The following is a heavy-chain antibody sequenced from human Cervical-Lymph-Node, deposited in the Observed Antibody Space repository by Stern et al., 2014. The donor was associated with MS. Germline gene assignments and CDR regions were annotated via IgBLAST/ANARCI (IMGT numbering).Heavy chain of an antibody. CDR2: ISFDGREK. J-gene: IGHJ4*02. D-gene: IGHD2/OR15-2a*01. V-gene: IGHV3-30*18. CDR3: AKMFSKDDY. Sequence: QVQLVESGGGVVQPGRSVRLTCAASGFTFSSFGMYWVRQAPGKGLEWVAVISFDGREKYYTESVKGRFTISRDNSKNTLYLQMNSLRAEDTAVYYCAKMFSKDDYWGQGTLVTVSS. CDR1: GFTFSSFG.